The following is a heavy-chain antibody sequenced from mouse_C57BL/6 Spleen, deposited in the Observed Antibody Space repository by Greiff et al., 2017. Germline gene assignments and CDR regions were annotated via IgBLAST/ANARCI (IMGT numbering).Heavy chain of an antibody. V-gene: IGHV1-62-2*01. CDR2: FYPGCGGI. CDR3: ARHEGGGSSAWFAY. Sequence: QVQLQQSGAELVKPGASVKLSCKASGYTFTEYPIHWVKQRSGQGLEWIGWFYPGCGGIKYNEKFKDKATLTADKSSSTVYMELSRVTSEDSAVYVGARHEGGGSSAWFAYWGQGTMVTVSA. D-gene: IGHD3-1*01. J-gene: IGHJ3*01. CDR1: GYTFTEYP.